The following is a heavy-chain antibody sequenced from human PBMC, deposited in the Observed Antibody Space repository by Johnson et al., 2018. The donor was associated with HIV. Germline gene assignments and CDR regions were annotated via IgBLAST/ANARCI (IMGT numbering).Heavy chain of an antibody. CDR3: ARAGGAVRVNGCDM. V-gene: IGHV3-30*02. D-gene: IGHD3-10*01. Sequence: QVQLVESGGGVVQPGGSLRLSCAASGFTFSSYGMHWVRQAPGKGLEWVAFIRYDGSNKYYADSVKGRFTISRDNCKNTLYLQMHSLRGEDTALYCCARAGGAVRVNGCDMWGQGTMVTVSS. CDR2: IRYDGSNK. CDR1: GFTFSSYG. J-gene: IGHJ3*02.